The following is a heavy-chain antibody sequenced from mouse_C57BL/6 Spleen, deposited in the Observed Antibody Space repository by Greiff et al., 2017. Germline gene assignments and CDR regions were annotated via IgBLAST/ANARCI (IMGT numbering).Heavy chain of an antibody. D-gene: IGHD1-1*01. CDR1: GYTFTPYR. Sequence: QVHLQQSGAELVRPGASVKMSCKASGYTFTPYRMDWVKQRPGQSLGWIGEFHPSDNYTNYNQKFKGKATLTVDTSSSTAYMQLSSLTSVDSAVYYCARSPYCYGSSPWFAYWGQGTLVTVSA. CDR3: ARSPYCYGSSPWFAY. V-gene: IGHV1-59*01. J-gene: IGHJ3*01. CDR2: FHPSDNYT.